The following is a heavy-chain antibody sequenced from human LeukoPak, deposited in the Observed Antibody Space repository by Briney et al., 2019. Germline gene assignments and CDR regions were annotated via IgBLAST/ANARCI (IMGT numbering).Heavy chain of an antibody. D-gene: IGHD2-15*01. CDR2: ISGSGGST. Sequence: HPGGSLRLSCAASGFTFSSYAMSWVRQAPGKGLEWVSAISGSGGSTYYADSVKGRFTISRDNSKNTLYLQMNSLRAEDTAVYYCAKDGRYCSGGSCYYFDYWGQGTLVTVSS. CDR3: AKDGRYCSGGSCYYFDY. J-gene: IGHJ4*02. V-gene: IGHV3-23*01. CDR1: GFTFSSYA.